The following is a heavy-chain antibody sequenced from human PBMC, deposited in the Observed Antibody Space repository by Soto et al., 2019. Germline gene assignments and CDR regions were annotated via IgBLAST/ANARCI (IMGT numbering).Heavy chain of an antibody. CDR3: AREKAGTTSALDC. D-gene: IGHD1-1*01. V-gene: IGHV3-21*01. J-gene: IGHJ4*02. Sequence: EVPLVESGGGLVKPGGSLRLSCAASGFTFSSYSMNWVRQAPGKGLEWVSSISRSSSYIYYADSVKGRFTISRDNAKNSLYLQMNSLRAEDTAVYYCAREKAGTTSALDCWGQGTLVTVSS. CDR2: ISRSSSYI. CDR1: GFTFSSYS.